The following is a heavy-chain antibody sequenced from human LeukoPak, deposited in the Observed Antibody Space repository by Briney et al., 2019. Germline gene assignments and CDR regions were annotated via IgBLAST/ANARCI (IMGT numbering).Heavy chain of an antibody. D-gene: IGHD4-17*01. CDR3: ASPMTAVSTYNYYGMDV. CDR2: ISSGGTTT. J-gene: IGHJ6*02. CDR1: GFTFSSYN. V-gene: IGHV3-48*03. Sequence: PGGSLRLSCAASGFTFSSYNMNWVRQAPGKGLEWVSSISSGGTTTYFADSVKGRFTISRDNAKNSLYLQMNSLRAEDTAVYYCASPMTAVSTYNYYGMDVWGQGTTATVSS.